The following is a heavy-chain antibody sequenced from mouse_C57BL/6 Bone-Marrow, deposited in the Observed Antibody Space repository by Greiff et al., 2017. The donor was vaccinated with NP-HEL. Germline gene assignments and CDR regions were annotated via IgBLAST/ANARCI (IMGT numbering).Heavy chain of an antibody. CDR1: GFNIKDDY. CDR3: TTFYVAY. V-gene: IGHV14-4*01. CDR2: IDPENGDT. D-gene: IGHD2-3*01. J-gene: IGHJ3*01. Sequence: VQLKESGAELVRPGASVKLSCTASGFNIKDDYMHWVKQRPEQGLEWIGWIDPENGDTEYASKFQGKATITADTSSNTAYLQLSSLTSEDTAVYYCTTFYVAYWGQGTLVTGSA.